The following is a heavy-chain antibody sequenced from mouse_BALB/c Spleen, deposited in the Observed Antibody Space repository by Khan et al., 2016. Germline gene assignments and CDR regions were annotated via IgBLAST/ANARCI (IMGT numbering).Heavy chain of an antibody. J-gene: IGHJ3*01. CDR3: ASSPDDYDVGFAY. CDR1: GFNIKDTY. D-gene: IGHD2-4*01. CDR2: IDPANGNT. Sequence: VQLQQSGAELVKPGASVKLSCTASGFNIKDTYMHWVKQRPEQGLEWIGRIDPANGNTKYDPKFQGKATITADTSSNTAYLQLSSLTSEATAVYSCASSPDDYDVGFAYWGQGTLVTVSA. V-gene: IGHV14-3*02.